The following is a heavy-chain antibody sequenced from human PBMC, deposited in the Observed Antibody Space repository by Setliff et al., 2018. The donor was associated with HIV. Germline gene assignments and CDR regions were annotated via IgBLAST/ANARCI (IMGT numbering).Heavy chain of an antibody. J-gene: IGHJ6*03. Sequence: SETLSLTCTVSGSSINIHYWSWIRQSPGKGLEYIGYVYYTGSTNYNPSLKNRVTISIDTSKNQFFLKLSSVTAADTAVYYCVRGYCSSTTCYDDYYYMDVWGKGSAVTVSS. CDR2: VYYTGST. V-gene: IGHV4-59*11. CDR1: GSSINIHY. D-gene: IGHD2-2*01. CDR3: VRGYCSSTTCYDDYYYMDV.